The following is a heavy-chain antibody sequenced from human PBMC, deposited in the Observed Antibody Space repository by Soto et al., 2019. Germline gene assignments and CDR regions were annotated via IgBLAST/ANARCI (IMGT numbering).Heavy chain of an antibody. CDR1: GYSISRGFY. CDR3: ARGALGSSAYFDY. D-gene: IGHD3-10*01. CDR2: IYHSGST. V-gene: IGHV4-38-2*01. Sequence: PSETLSLTCAVSGYSISRGFYWGWIRQPPGKRLEWIGNIYHSGSTYFNPSLKSRVNMSVDTSENQFSLKLSSVTATDTALYYCARGALGSSAYFDYWGPGSLVTVSS. J-gene: IGHJ4*02.